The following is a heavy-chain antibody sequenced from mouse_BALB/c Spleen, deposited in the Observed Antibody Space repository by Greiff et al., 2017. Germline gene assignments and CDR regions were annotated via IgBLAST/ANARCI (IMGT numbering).Heavy chain of an antibody. CDR2: INPSNGGT. J-gene: IGHJ2*01. Sequence: SGAELVKPGASVKLSCKASGYTFTSYYMYWVKQRPGQGLEWIGEINPSNGGTNFNEKFKSKATLTVDKSSSTAYMQLSSLTSEDSAVYYCTRSYYGSYFDYWGQGTTLTVSS. CDR1: GYTFTSYY. CDR3: TRSYYGSYFDY. D-gene: IGHD2-9*01. V-gene: IGHV1S81*02.